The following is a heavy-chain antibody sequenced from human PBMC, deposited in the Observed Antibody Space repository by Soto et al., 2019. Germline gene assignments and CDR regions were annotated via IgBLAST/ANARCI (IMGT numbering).Heavy chain of an antibody. Sequence: EVQLVESGGGLVQPGGSLRLSCVASGFTFSNYAMHWVRQAPGKGLECVSVISGNGDTTYYANSVKDRFTISRDNSKNTLYLQMGSLRADDMAVYYCARAWRAGVWGQGTTVAVSS. CDR1: GFTFSNYA. J-gene: IGHJ6*02. V-gene: IGHV3-64*01. CDR2: ISGNGDTT. CDR3: ARAWRAGV.